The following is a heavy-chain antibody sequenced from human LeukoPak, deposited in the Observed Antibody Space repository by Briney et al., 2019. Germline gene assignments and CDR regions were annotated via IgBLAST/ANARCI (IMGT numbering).Heavy chain of an antibody. Sequence: GESLKISCQGSGYSFTNYWIGWVRQMPGKGLEWMGIIYPGDSDTKYSPSFQGQVTISADKSITTAYLQWNSLEASDTAMYYCARRGGSSEEYDYWGQGTLVTVSS. CDR3: ARRGGSSEEYDY. CDR2: IYPGDSDT. J-gene: IGHJ4*02. V-gene: IGHV5-51*01. CDR1: GYSFTNYW. D-gene: IGHD1-26*01.